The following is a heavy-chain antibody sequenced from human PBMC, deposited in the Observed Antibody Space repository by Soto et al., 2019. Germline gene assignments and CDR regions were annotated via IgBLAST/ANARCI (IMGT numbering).Heavy chain of an antibody. Sequence: GGSLRLACTASGFRISDYWMSWVRQAPGKGLEWVANIKQDGSEKYYVNSVKGRFTISRDNAKNSLFLQMNSLRAEDTSVYYCAKLGGFYYDSSGSERWSWGQGTLVTVSS. CDR3: AKLGGFYYDSSGSERWS. V-gene: IGHV3-7*02. J-gene: IGHJ4*02. CDR1: GFRISDYW. D-gene: IGHD3-22*01. CDR2: IKQDGSEK.